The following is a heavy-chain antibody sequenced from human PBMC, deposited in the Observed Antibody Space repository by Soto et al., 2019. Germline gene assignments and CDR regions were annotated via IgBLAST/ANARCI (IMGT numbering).Heavy chain of an antibody. D-gene: IGHD4-17*01. CDR2: IKSKTDGGTT. J-gene: IGHJ6*02. CDR3: TTDNYGDYAYYYYGMDV. Sequence: EVQLVESGGGLVKPGGSLRLSCAASGFTFSNAWMNWVRQAPGKGLEWVGRIKSKTDGGTTDYAAPVKGRFTISRDDSKYTLYLQMNSLKTEDTAVYYCTTDNYGDYAYYYYGMDVWGQETTVTVSS. V-gene: IGHV3-15*07. CDR1: GFTFSNAW.